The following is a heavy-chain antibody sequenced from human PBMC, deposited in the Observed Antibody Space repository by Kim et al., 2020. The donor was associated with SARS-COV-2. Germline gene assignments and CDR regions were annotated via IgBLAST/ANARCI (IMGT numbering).Heavy chain of an antibody. Sequence: YADPGKGRFTVSKDNAKNTPYLQMDNLRVEDTALYYCAKDHESSGWPTFDYWGQGTQVTVSS. J-gene: IGHJ4*02. V-gene: IGHV3-23*01. CDR3: AKDHESSGWPTFDY. D-gene: IGHD6-19*01.